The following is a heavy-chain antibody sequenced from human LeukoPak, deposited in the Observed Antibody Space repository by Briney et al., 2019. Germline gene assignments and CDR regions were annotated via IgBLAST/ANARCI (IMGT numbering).Heavy chain of an antibody. D-gene: IGHD4-11*01. J-gene: IGHJ5*02. CDR1: GFSFSTYN. Sequence: GGSLRLSCAASGFSFSTYNMNWVRQAPGKGLEWVSSTSPGSNYIYYADSVKGRFTISRDNAKNSLYLQMNSLRAEDTALYYCARGSVGLQRNDWFDPWGQGTLVTVSS. V-gene: IGHV3-21*01. CDR3: ARGSVGLQRNDWFDP. CDR2: TSPGSNYI.